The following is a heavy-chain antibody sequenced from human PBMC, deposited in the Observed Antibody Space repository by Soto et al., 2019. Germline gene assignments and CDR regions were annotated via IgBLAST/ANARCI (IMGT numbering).Heavy chain of an antibody. CDR1: GFTFSKAW. Sequence: EVQLVESGGGLVKPGGSLRLSCAASGFTFSKAWMSWVRQAPGKGPEWVGRVKSKTDGETTGYATAVRGRFTISRDESNNMVSLPMNCLQTGDTARYYCSADVRRTEGWGFDPGGQGTLVTVSS. D-gene: IGHD3-10*01. J-gene: IGHJ5*02. CDR2: VKSKTDGETT. V-gene: IGHV3-15*01. CDR3: SADVRRTEGWGFDP.